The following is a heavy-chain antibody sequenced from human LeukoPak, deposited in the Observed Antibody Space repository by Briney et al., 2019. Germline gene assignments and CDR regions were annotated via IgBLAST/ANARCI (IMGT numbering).Heavy chain of an antibody. D-gene: IGHD3-3*01. Sequence: HPSETLSLTCTVSGGSISSSSYYWGWIRQPPGKGLEWIGSIYYSGSTYYNPSLKSRVTISVDTSKNQFSLKLSSVTAADTAVYYCARAFRGIFGVFEAFDIWGQGTMVTVSS. CDR3: ARAFRGIFGVFEAFDI. CDR1: GGSISSSSYY. J-gene: IGHJ3*02. CDR2: IYYSGST. V-gene: IGHV4-39*07.